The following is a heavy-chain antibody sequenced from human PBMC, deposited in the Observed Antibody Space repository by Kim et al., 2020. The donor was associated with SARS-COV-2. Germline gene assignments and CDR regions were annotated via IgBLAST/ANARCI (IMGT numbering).Heavy chain of an antibody. Sequence: ASVKVSCKASGYTFTSYAMNWVRQAPGQGLEWMGWINTNTGNPTYAQSFTGRFVFSLDTSVSTAYLQISSLKAEDTAVYYCASGEIQLWFRVGVGMDVWGQGTTVTVSS. D-gene: IGHD5-18*01. CDR2: INTNTGNP. J-gene: IGHJ6*02. V-gene: IGHV7-4-1*02. CDR1: GYTFTSYA. CDR3: ASGEIQLWFRVGVGMDV.